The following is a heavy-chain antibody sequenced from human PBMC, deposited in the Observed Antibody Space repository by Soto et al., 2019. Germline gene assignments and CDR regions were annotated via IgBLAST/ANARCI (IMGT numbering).Heavy chain of an antibody. D-gene: IGHD1-7*01. CDR1: GYTFTSYA. V-gene: IGHV1-3*01. CDR3: ARDGHNWNYAVSSYGMDV. CDR2: INAGNGNT. J-gene: IGHJ6*02. Sequence: GASVKVSCKASGYTFTSYAMHWVRQAPGQRLEWMGWINAGNGNTKYSQKFQGRVTITRDTSASTAYMELSSLRSEDTAVYYCARDGHNWNYAVSSYGMDVWGQGPTVTVSS.